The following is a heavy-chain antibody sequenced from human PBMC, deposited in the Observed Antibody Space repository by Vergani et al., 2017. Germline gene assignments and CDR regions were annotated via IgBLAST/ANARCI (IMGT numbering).Heavy chain of an antibody. CDR2: IIPIFGTA. CDR1: GVTFSSYA. CDR3: ARVWSRRGERMDV. V-gene: IGHV1-69*13. J-gene: IGHJ6*02. Sequence: QVQLVQSGAEVKKPGSSVKVSCKASGVTFSSYAISWVRQAPGQGLEWMVRIIPIFGTANYAQKFQGRVTITADESTSTAYMELSSLRSADTAVYYCARVWSRRGERMDVWGQGTTVTVSS. D-gene: IGHD3-16*01.